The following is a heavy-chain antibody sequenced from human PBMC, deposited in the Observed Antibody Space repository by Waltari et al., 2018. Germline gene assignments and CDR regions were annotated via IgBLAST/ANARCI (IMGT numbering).Heavy chain of an antibody. Sequence: EVQLEESGGGLVQPGGSLRLSCAASGFTFSSYWMHWVRQAPGRGLVWVSRINSDGSTISYADSVKGRFTISRDNAKNTLYLQMNSLGAEDTAVYYCASAYYDILDWGQGTLVTVSS. CDR1: GFTFSSYW. CDR2: INSDGSTI. D-gene: IGHD3-9*01. J-gene: IGHJ4*02. V-gene: IGHV3-74*01. CDR3: ASAYYDILD.